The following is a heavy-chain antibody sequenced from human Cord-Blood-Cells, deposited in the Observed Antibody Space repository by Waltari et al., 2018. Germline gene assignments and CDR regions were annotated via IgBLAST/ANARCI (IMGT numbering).Heavy chain of an antibody. J-gene: IGHJ6*02. Sequence: QVQLVQSGAEVKKPGASVKVSCKASGYTFTGYYMHWVRQAPGQGLEWMGWINPNSGGTNYAQKFQGRVTMTRDTSISTAYMELSRLRSDDTAVYYCARSYCSSTSCYRDYYYGMDVWGQGTTVTVSS. D-gene: IGHD2-2*01. CDR3: ARSYCSSTSCYRDYYYGMDV. V-gene: IGHV1-2*02. CDR1: GYTFTGYY. CDR2: INPNSGGT.